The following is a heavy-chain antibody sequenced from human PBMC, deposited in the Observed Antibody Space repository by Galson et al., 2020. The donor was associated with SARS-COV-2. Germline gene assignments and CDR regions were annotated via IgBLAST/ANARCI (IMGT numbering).Heavy chain of an antibody. J-gene: IGHJ6*03. V-gene: IGHV4-59*08. CDR1: GDSLSVYF. CDR3: ARHSSGITIFGVVGYYYMDV. Sequence: SETLSLTCSVSGDSLSVYFWSWIRQSAGKGLEWIGDVYASGSTRYNPSLKSRVTISVDTSKNQFSLKLSSVTAADTAVYYCARHSSGITIFGVVGYYYMDVWGKGTTVTVSS. D-gene: IGHD3-3*01. CDR2: VYASGST.